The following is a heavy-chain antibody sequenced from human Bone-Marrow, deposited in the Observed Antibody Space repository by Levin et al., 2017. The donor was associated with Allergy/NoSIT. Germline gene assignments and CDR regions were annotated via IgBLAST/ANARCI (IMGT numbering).Heavy chain of an antibody. V-gene: IGHV4-39*01. D-gene: IGHD3-3*01. CDR3: ARSFSGGPKRFLGDV. CDR2: IYYSGSM. CDR1: GGSISSNDYY. Sequence: PSETLSLTCTVSGGSISSNDYYWGWIRQPPGKGLEWIASIYYSGSMYYNPSLKSRLTMSFSTSVNQFSLQLNSVTAADAAVYYCARSFSGGPKRFLGDVWGQGTTVIVSS. J-gene: IGHJ6*02.